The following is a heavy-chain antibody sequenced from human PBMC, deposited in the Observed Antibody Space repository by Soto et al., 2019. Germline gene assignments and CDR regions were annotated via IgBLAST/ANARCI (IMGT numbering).Heavy chain of an antibody. CDR2: ISYDESNK. V-gene: IGHV3-30*18. J-gene: IGHJ6*01. D-gene: IGHD3-3*01. CDR3: AKRRNVLRFLYWSSCMEV. Sequence: EGSLRVFCAASGFTFSRYGMHWVRQAPGKGLEWVAFISYDESNKYYADSVKGRFTISRDNSRTTLYLQMNSLRAEDTAVYVCAKRRNVLRFLYWSSCMEV. CDR1: GFTFSRYG.